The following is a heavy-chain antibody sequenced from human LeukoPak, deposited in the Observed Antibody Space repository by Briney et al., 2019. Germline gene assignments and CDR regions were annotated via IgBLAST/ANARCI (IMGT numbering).Heavy chain of an antibody. D-gene: IGHD3-10*01. CDR2: ISSSSTTI. CDR1: GFTFSSYS. J-gene: IGHJ4*02. V-gene: IGHV3-48*01. Sequence: GGSLRLSCAASGFTFSSYSMNWVRQAPGKGLELVSYISSSSTTIYYADSVKGRFSISRANSVNTLYLEMNSLRADDTAVYYCAKKAGSGTYYYFDYWGQGTLVTVSS. CDR3: AKKAGSGTYYYFDY.